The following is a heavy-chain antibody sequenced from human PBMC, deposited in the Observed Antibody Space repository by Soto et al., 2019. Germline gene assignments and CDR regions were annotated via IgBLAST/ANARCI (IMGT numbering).Heavy chain of an antibody. J-gene: IGHJ4*02. D-gene: IGHD3-10*01. CDR1: GFTFNNYA. CDR3: AKAGDHSYFYY. Sequence: GGSLRLSCAASGFTFNNYAMNWVRQAPGKGLEWVSAISGSGDNTYYADSVKGRFTISRDNSKNTLYLQMNSLRAEDTAVYYCAKAGDHSYFYYWGQGTLVTVYS. V-gene: IGHV3-23*01. CDR2: ISGSGDNT.